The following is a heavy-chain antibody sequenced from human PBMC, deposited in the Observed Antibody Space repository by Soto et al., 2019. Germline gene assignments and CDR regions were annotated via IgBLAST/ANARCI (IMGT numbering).Heavy chain of an antibody. Sequence: PGGSLRLSCAASGFTFSSYAMSWVRQAPGKGLEWVSAISGSGGSTYYADSVKGRFTISRDNSKNTLYLQMNSLRAEDTAVYYCVHGVLRIAAAGIDYWGQGTLVTVSS. CDR2: ISGSGGST. J-gene: IGHJ4*02. CDR3: VHGVLRIAAAGIDY. CDR1: GFTFSSYA. D-gene: IGHD6-13*01. V-gene: IGHV3-23*01.